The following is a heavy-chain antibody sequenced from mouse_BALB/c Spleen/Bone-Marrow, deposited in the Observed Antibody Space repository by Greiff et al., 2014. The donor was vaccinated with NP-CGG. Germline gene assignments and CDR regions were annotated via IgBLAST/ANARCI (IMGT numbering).Heavy chain of an antibody. V-gene: IGHV1-7*01. J-gene: IGHJ2*01. CDR2: INPSTGYT. Sequence: VKLVESGAELAKPGASVKMSRKASDYTFTSYWMHWVKQRPGQGLEWIGYINPSTGYTEYNQKFKDKATLTADKSSSTAYMQLSSLTSEDSAVYYCARSGDYGGFDYWGQGTTLTVSS. CDR1: DYTFTSYW. CDR3: ARSGDYGGFDY. D-gene: IGHD2-4*01.